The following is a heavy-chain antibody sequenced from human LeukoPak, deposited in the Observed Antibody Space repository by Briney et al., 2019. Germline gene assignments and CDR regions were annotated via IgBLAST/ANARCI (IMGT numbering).Heavy chain of an antibody. CDR1: GYSFTSYW. V-gene: IGHV5-51*01. CDR2: IYPGDSDT. J-gene: IGHJ3*02. Sequence: KNGESLKISCKGSGYSFTSYWIGWVRQMPGKGLEWMGIIYPGDSDTRYSPSFQGQVTILADKSISTAYLQWSSLKASDTAMYYCARQPITIFGVVIYGDTFDIWGQGTMVTVSS. D-gene: IGHD3-3*01. CDR3: ARQPITIFGVVIYGDTFDI.